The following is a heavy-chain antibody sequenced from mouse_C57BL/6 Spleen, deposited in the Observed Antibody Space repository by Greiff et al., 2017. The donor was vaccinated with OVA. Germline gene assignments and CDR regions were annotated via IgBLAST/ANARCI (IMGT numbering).Heavy chain of an antibody. CDR3: AREDYGSSLDY. D-gene: IGHD1-1*01. CDR1: GFTFSSYA. Sequence: EVKLEESGGGLVKPGGSLKLSCAASGFTFSSYAMSWVRQTPEKRLEWVATISDGGSYTYYPDNVKGRFTISRDNAKNNLYLQMSHLKSEDTAMYYCAREDYGSSLDYWGQGTTLTVSS. V-gene: IGHV5-4*01. CDR2: ISDGGSYT. J-gene: IGHJ2*01.